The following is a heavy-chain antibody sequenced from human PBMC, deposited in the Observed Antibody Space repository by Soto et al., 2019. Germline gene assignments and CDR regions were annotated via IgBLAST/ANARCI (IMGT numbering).Heavy chain of an antibody. J-gene: IGHJ5*02. D-gene: IGHD3-16*01. V-gene: IGHV1-46*01. CDR2: VSPSGGSP. CDR1: GFIFTDRY. Sequence: SAVKVCCKAAGFIFTDRYIHWVRQAPGQGREWLGIVSPSGGSPSYAQKFQGRVTLTSDTSTSTVYMELRSLTSDDTAVYSCAIGADDVWVWHFPWCQRALDPVSS. CDR3: AIGADDVWVWHFP.